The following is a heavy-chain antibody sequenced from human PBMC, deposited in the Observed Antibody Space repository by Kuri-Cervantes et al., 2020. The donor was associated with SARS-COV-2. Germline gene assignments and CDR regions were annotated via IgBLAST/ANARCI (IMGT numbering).Heavy chain of an antibody. D-gene: IGHD3-16*01. CDR3: AGGGRASRFMFEY. Sequence: ASVKVSCKASGYTFTNYFMHWVRQAPGQGLEWMGIIDPSGGSTNYAQNFQGRVTMTRDTSTSTVYMELSSLRSEDTAVYYGAGGGRASRFMFEYWGQGTLVTVSS. V-gene: IGHV1-46*01. J-gene: IGHJ4*02. CDR1: GYTFTNYF. CDR2: IDPSGGST.